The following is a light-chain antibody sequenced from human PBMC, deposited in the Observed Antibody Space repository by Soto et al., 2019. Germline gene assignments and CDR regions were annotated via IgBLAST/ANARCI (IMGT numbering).Light chain of an antibody. J-gene: IGLJ3*02. V-gene: IGLV1-40*01. CDR3: QSYDSGVRGWV. Sequence: QAVVTQPPSVSGAPGQRVTISCTGSSSNIGANYDVHWYQHLPGNAPKLLVYGDNNRPSGVPDRFSGSKSGTSASLAITGLQPEDETHYYCQSYDSGVRGWVFGGGTKVTVL. CDR2: GDN. CDR1: SSNIGANYD.